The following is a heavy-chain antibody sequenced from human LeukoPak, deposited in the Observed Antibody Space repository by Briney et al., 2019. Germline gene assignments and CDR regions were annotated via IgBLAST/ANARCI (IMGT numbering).Heavy chain of an antibody. D-gene: IGHD6-13*01. Sequence: ASVKVSCKASGYTFTGYYMHWVRQAPGQGLEWMGWINPNSGDTNFAQKFQGRVTMTRDTSITTAYMDLSSLTPDDTAVYFCARDQGSLTRSWYTGYWGQGTQLTVSS. J-gene: IGHJ4*02. CDR2: INPNSGDT. CDR3: ARDQGSLTRSWYTGY. CDR1: GYTFTGYY. V-gene: IGHV1-2*02.